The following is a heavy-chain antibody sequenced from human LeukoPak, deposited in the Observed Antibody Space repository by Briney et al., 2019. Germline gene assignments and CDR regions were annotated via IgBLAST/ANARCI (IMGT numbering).Heavy chain of an antibody. J-gene: IGHJ4*02. Sequence: SDTLSLSCAVYGLSFSRYYWGWIRRSPGKGLEWIAEIDHRGDTNYNPSVKSRVTISVDTSKKQFSLKVRSLSAADTAVYYSATGATISETGCFDFWGQGTQVIVS. CDR2: IDHRGDT. CDR3: ATGATISETGCFDF. D-gene: IGHD3-9*01. CDR1: GLSFSRYY. V-gene: IGHV4-34*01.